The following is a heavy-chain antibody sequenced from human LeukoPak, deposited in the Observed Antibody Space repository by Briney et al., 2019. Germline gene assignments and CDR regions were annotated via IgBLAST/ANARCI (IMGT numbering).Heavy chain of an antibody. J-gene: IGHJ4*02. CDR2: IIPIFGAA. D-gene: IGHD6-19*01. Sequence: ASVKVSCKASGYTFTGYLMHWVRQAPGQGLEWMGGIIPIFGAANYAQKFQGRVTITADESTSTAYMELSSLRSEDTAVYYCARYYSGWYYFDYWGQGTLVTVSS. V-gene: IGHV1-69*13. CDR3: ARYYSGWYYFDY. CDR1: GYTFTGYL.